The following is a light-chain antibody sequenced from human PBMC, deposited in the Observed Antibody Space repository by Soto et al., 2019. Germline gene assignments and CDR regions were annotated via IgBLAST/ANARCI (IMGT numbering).Light chain of an antibody. Sequence: EVVLTQSPATLSVSPGEMATLTCRASPSVSSNLAWYQQKPGQPPRLLIYDISTRATGIPTRFSGSGSGTEFTLTISSLQSEDFAVYYCQQYNSWPLTFGGGTKV. CDR1: PSVSSN. J-gene: IGKJ4*01. CDR3: QQYNSWPLT. CDR2: DIS. V-gene: IGKV3D-15*01.